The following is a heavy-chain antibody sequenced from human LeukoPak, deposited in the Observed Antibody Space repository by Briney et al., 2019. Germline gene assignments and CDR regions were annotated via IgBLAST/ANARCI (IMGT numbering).Heavy chain of an antibody. CDR3: TRHEPAYCSGGSCYSRVVDY. V-gene: IGHV3-73*01. D-gene: IGHD2-15*01. CDR2: IRSKANSYAT. Sequence: GRSLRLSCAASGFTFSGSAMHWVRQASGKGLEWVGRIRSKANSYATAYAASVKGRFTISRDDSKNTAYLQMNSLKTEDTAVYYCTRHEPAYCSGGSCYSRVVDYWGQGTLVTVSS. CDR1: GFTFSGSA. J-gene: IGHJ4*02.